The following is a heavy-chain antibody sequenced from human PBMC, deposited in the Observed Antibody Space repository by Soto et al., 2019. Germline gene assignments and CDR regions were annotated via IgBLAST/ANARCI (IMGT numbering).Heavy chain of an antibody. CDR2: ISYDGSTK. CDR1: GFTFSNYA. CDR3: ARDESLYCVITSCFGLDY. J-gene: IGHJ4*02. D-gene: IGHD2-2*01. Sequence: QVQLVESGGGVVQPGRSLRLSCAASGFTFSNYAMHWVRQAPGKGLEWVAVISYDGSTKYYADSVKARFTISRDNSMHTVYLQMYSLRAKDTAVYYCARDESLYCVITSCFGLDYWGQGTLVTVSS. V-gene: IGHV3-30-3*01.